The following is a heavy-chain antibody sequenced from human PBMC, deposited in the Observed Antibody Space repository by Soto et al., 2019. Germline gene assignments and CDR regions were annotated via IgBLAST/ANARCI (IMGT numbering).Heavy chain of an antibody. CDR3: ARDNRLQRVVIVRWFDP. CDR1: GYTFTSYA. V-gene: IGHV1-3*01. J-gene: IGHJ5*02. D-gene: IGHD3-16*02. CDR2: INAGNGNT. Sequence: SVKVSCKASGYTFTSYAMHWVRQAPGQRLEWMGWINAGNGNTKYSQKFQGRVTITRDTSASTAYMELSSLRSEDTAVYYCARDNRLQRVVIVRWFDPWGQGTLVTVSS.